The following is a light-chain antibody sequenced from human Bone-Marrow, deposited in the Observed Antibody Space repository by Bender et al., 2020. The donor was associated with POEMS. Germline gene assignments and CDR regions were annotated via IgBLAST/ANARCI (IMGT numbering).Light chain of an antibody. J-gene: IGLJ3*02. V-gene: IGLV1-44*01. CDR1: SSNIGAHA. CDR3: AGWDDSLNGWV. CDR2: SSH. Sequence: QSVLTQPPSASGTPGQRVTISCSGGSSNIGAHAVNWYQHLPGTAPKLLIYSSHPRPSEVPDRFSGSRSGTSAPLAISGVQSEDEADYYCAGWDDSLNGWVFGGGTKLTVL.